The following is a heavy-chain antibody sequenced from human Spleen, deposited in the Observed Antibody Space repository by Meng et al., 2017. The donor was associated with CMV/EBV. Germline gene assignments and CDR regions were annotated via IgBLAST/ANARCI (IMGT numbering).Heavy chain of an antibody. J-gene: IGHJ4*02. V-gene: IGHV3-23*03. CDR3: AKVAGADIVVVPAATYFDY. Sequence: GESLKISCAASGFTFSSYAMSWVRQAPGKGLEWVSVIYSGGSSTYYADSVKGRFTISRDNSKNTLYLQMNSLRAEDTAVYYCAKVAGADIVVVPAATYFDYWGQGTLVTVSS. CDR2: IYSGGSST. CDR1: GFTFSSYA. D-gene: IGHD2-2*01.